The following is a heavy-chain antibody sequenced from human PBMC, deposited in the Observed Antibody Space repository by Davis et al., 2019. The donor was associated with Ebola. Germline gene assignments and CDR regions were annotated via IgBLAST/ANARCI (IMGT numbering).Heavy chain of an antibody. CDR1: GFTFSNYA. CDR3: TWRGDSREFDY. J-gene: IGHJ4*02. D-gene: IGHD3-22*01. CDR2: ISAGGNT. Sequence: GESLKISCAASGFTFSNYAMTWVRQAPGKGLEWVSVISAGGNTYYVDSVQGRFTISRDNSRNTLFLQMNSLRVEDTAVYFCTWRGDSREFDYWGQGTVVTVSS. V-gene: IGHV3-23*01.